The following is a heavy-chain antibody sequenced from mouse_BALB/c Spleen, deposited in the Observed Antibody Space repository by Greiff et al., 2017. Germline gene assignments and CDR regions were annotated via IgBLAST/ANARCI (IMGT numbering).Heavy chain of an antibody. CDR2: ISSGGST. D-gene: IGHD1-1*01. CDR1: GFTFSSYA. V-gene: IGHV5-6-5*01. CDR3: ARGRDYYGSSPDYFDY. J-gene: IGHJ2*01. Sequence: EVKLQESGGGLVKPGGSLKLSCAASGFTFSSYAMSWVRQTPEKRLEWVASISSGGSTYYPDSVKGRFTISRDNARNILYLQMSSLRSEDTAMYYCARGRDYYGSSPDYFDYWGQGTTLTVSS.